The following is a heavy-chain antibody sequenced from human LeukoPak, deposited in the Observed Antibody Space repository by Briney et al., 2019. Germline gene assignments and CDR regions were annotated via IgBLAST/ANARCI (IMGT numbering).Heavy chain of an antibody. D-gene: IGHD5-12*01. J-gene: IGHJ4*02. CDR2: IYYSGST. CDR3: ASGQSGYDLTLDY. Sequence: SETLSLTCTVSGGSISSSSYYWGWIRQPPGKGLEWIGSIYYSGSTNYNPSLKSRVTISVDTSKNQFSLKLSSVTAADTAVYYCASGQSGYDLTLDYWGQGTLVTVSS. CDR1: GGSISSSSYY. V-gene: IGHV4-39*07.